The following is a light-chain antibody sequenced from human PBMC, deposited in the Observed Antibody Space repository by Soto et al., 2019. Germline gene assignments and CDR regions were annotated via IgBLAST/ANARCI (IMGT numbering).Light chain of an antibody. J-gene: IGLJ3*02. CDR3: CSYAGSRTWV. CDR1: SSDVGSFNL. V-gene: IGLV2-23*01. Sequence: QSALTQPASVSGSPGQSITISCAGTSSDVGSFNLVSWYQHHPGKAPKLIIYEGSKRPSGVSNRFSGSRSGNTASLTISGLQAEDEADYYCCSYAGSRTWVFGGGTQLTVL. CDR2: EGS.